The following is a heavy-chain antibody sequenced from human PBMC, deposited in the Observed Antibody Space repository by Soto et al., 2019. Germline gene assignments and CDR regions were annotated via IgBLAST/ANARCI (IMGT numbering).Heavy chain of an antibody. D-gene: IGHD2-2*01. Sequence: GVSLKFSCKGSGYSFTSYRISWVRQMPGKGLEWMGRIDPSDSYTNYSPSFQGHVTISADKSISTAYLQWSSLKASDTAMYYCARRGRVGYCSSTSCRVDYYYYGMDVWGQGTTVTVSS. V-gene: IGHV5-10-1*01. CDR3: ARRGRVGYCSSTSCRVDYYYYGMDV. CDR2: IDPSDSYT. J-gene: IGHJ6*02. CDR1: GYSFTSYR.